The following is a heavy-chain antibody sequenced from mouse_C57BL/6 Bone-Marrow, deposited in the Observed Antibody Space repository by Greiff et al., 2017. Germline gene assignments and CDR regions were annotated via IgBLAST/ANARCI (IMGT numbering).Heavy chain of an antibody. J-gene: IGHJ3*01. D-gene: IGHD1-1*01. CDR3: TTSSSIYGGEAFDD. Sequence: VQLQQSGAELVRPGASVKLSCTASGFNIKDDYMHWVKQSPAQGLEWIGWIDPENGNTEYASTFQGKATITADTSTNTAYLPLSRLTSEDTAVYYCTTSSSIYGGEAFDDWGQGTLVTVSA. CDR2: IDPENGNT. V-gene: IGHV14-4*01. CDR1: GFNIKDDY.